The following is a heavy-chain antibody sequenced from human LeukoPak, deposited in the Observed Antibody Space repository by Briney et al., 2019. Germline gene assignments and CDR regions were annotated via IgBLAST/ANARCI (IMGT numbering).Heavy chain of an antibody. V-gene: IGHV4-4*09. CDR2: IYATGST. Sequence: PSETLSLTCTVSGGSINSYSWNWIRQSSGKGLEWIGFIYATGSTDYNPSLNGRVTLSMDTSKNQFFLKLRSVTAADTAIYFCARRVSQGSRASNDNWFAPWGQGTLVTVSS. CDR3: ARRVSQGSRASNDNWFAP. D-gene: IGHD2-15*01. CDR1: GGSINSYS. J-gene: IGHJ5*02.